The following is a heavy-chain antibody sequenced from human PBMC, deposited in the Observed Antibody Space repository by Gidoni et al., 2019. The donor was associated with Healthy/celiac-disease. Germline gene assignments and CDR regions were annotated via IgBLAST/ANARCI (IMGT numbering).Heavy chain of an antibody. CDR1: GGSISSSSYY. CDR2: IYYSGST. V-gene: IGHV4-39*01. J-gene: IGHJ6*02. D-gene: IGHD2-15*01. CDR3: ASPYRDYDYYGMDV. Sequence: QLQLQESGPGLVKPSEPLSLTCTVSGGSISSSSYYWGWIRQPPGKGLEWIGSIYYSGSTYYNPSLKSRVTISVDTSKNQFSLKLSSVTAADTAVYYCASPYRDYDYYGMDVWGQGTTVTVSS.